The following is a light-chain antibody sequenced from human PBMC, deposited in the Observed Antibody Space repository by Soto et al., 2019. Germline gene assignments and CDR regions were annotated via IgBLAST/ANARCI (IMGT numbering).Light chain of an antibody. CDR2: GAS. CDR3: QQYLNWLT. J-gene: IGKJ4*02. CDR1: QSVSSN. V-gene: IGKV3-15*01. Sequence: EIVMTQSPATLSVSPGERATLSCRASQSVSSNLVWYQQKPGQAPRLLIYGASTKATGIPARFSGSESGTEFTLTISSLQSEDFAVYYCQQYLNWLTFGGGTKVDIK.